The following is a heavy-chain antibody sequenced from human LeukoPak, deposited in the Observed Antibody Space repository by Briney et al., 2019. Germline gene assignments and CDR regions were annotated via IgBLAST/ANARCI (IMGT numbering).Heavy chain of an antibody. J-gene: IGHJ5*02. V-gene: IGHV4-30-4*08. Sequence: PSETLSLTCTVSSGSISSGDYYWSWIRQPPGKGLEWIGYIYYSGSTYYNPSPKSRVTISVDTSKNQFSLKLSSVTAADTAVYYCARAPTRYCSSTSCRPGNWFDPWGQGTLVTVSS. CDR3: ARAPTRYCSSTSCRPGNWFDP. CDR1: SGSISSGDYY. CDR2: IYYSGST. D-gene: IGHD2-2*01.